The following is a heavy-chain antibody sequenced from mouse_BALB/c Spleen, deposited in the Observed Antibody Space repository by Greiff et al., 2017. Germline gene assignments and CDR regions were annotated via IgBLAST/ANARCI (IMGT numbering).Heavy chain of an antibody. CDR2: INPSTGYT. Sequence: QVHVKQSGAELAKPGASVKMSCKASGYTFTSYWMHWVKQRPGQGLEWIGYINPSTGYTEYNQKFKDKATLTADKSSSTAYMQLSSLTSEDSAVYYCARSDGNYPDDWGQGTTLTVTS. D-gene: IGHD2-1*01. CDR1: GYTFTSYW. V-gene: IGHV1-7*01. J-gene: IGHJ2*01. CDR3: ARSDGNYPDD.